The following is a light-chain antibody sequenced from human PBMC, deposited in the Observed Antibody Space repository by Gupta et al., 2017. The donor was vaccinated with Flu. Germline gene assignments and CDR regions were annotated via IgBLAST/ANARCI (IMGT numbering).Light chain of an antibody. CDR2: DYS. V-gene: IGLV3-21*02. Sequence: GQTARLTGGANTIGNESVHWYQQKPGQAPVLVVYDYSDRPSGIPERFSGSDSGNTATLTISRVEAGDEADYYCQVWDSSSDHVVFGGGTRLTVL. J-gene: IGLJ2*01. CDR1: TIGNES. CDR3: QVWDSSSDHVV.